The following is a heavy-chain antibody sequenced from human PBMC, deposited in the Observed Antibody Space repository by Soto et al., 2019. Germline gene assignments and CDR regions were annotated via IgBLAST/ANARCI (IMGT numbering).Heavy chain of an antibody. D-gene: IGHD3-10*01. CDR1: GYSFTSYW. V-gene: IGHV5-51*01. Sequence: GESLKISCKGSGYSFTSYWIGWVRQMPGKGLEWMGIIYPGDSDTRYSPSFQGQVTISAVKSISTAYLQWSSLKASDTAMYYCAGTAQGYYYGSGSLDVWGQGTTVTVSS. CDR2: IYPGDSDT. J-gene: IGHJ6*02. CDR3: AGTAQGYYYGSGSLDV.